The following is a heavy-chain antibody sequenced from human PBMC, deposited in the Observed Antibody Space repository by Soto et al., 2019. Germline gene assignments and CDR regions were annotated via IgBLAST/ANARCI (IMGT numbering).Heavy chain of an antibody. CDR3: ARFYCSSTSCWFDP. CDR2: ISSSSSYI. CDR1: GFTFSSYS. Sequence: GSLRLSCAASGFTFSSYSMNWVRQAPGKGLEWVSSISSSSSYIYYADSVKGRFTISRDNAKNSLYLQMNSLRAEDTAVYYCARFYCSSTSCWFDPWGQGTLVTVSS. J-gene: IGHJ5*02. V-gene: IGHV3-21*01. D-gene: IGHD2-2*01.